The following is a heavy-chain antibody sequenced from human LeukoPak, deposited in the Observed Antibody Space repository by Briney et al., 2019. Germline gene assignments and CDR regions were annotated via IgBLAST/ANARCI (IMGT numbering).Heavy chain of an antibody. D-gene: IGHD3-22*01. CDR1: GGTFISYA. CDR3: ARGTTYYYDSSGYNWFDP. CDR2: IIPIFGTA. Sequence: SVKVSCKASGGTFISYAISWVRQAPGQGLEWMGGIIPIFGTANYAQKFQGRVTITADESTSTAYMELSSLRSEDTAVYYCARGTTYYYDSSGYNWFDPWGQGTLVTVSS. J-gene: IGHJ5*02. V-gene: IGHV1-69*01.